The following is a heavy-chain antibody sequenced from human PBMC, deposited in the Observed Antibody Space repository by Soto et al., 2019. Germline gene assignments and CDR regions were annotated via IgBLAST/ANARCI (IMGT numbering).Heavy chain of an antibody. CDR3: GMSMAV. V-gene: IGHV3-7*05. CDR2: IKPDGSEK. CDR1: GFSFSSSW. Sequence: GGSLRLSCAASGFSFSSSWMYWARQAPGKGLEWVANIKPDGSEKYYVDSVKGRFTISRDNAKNSLYLQMNSLRVEDTAVYFCGMSMAVWGQGTTVTVSS. J-gene: IGHJ6*02.